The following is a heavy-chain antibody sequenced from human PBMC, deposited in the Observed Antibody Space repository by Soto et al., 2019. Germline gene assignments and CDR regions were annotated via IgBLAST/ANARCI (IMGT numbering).Heavy chain of an antibody. D-gene: IGHD2-15*01. CDR1: GYTITGYY. J-gene: IGHJ4*02. CDR2: INPNRGGT. V-gene: IGHV1-2*04. CDR3: ARDGLGYCSGGSCLRWDY. Sequence: ASVKVSCKASGYTITGYYMHWVRQAPGQGLEWMGWINPNRGGTNYAQKFQGWVTMTRDTSISTAYMELSRLRSDDTAVYYCARDGLGYCSGGSCLRWDYWGQGTLVTVSS.